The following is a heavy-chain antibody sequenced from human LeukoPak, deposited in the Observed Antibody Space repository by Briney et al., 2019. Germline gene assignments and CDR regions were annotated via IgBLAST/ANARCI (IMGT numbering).Heavy chain of an antibody. CDR2: TSGSGGSR. Sequence: GGSPRLSCAAFDFTFSNYAMSWVRQSPGKGLEWVSGTSGSGGSRYYPDSVKGRFTISRDNAKNSLYLQMNSLRAEDTAVYYRARDTSIAARKNKIDYWGQGTLVTVSS. CDR1: DFTFSNYA. CDR3: ARDTSIAARKNKIDY. J-gene: IGHJ4*02. D-gene: IGHD6-6*01. V-gene: IGHV3-23*01.